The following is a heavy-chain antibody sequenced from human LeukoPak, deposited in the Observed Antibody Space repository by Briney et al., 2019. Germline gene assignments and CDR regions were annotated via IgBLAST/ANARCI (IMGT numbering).Heavy chain of an antibody. CDR3: ARDPAITMVRGVMYSMDV. CDR1: GYTFTGYY. CDR2: INPNSGGT. D-gene: IGHD3-10*01. Sequence: ASVKVSCKASGYTFTGYYMHWVRQAPGQGLEWMGWINPNSGGTNYAQKFQGRVTMTRDTSISTAYMELSRLRSDDTAVYYCARDPAITMVRGVMYSMDVWGQGTTVTVSS. J-gene: IGHJ6*02. V-gene: IGHV1-2*02.